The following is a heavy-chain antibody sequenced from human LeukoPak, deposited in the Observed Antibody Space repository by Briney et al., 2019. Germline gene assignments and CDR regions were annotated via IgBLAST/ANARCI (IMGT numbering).Heavy chain of an antibody. V-gene: IGHV3-48*04. J-gene: IGHJ4*02. CDR2: ISSSGRTI. CDR1: GFTFSRLS. Sequence: GGSLRLSCAASGFTFSRLSINWVRQAPGKGLEWLSYISSSGRTIHYADSVKGRFTISRDNAKNSLFLQMNSLRAEDTAVYYCAGNNRDDGLFDYWGQGTLVTVSS. CDR3: AGNNRDDGLFDY. D-gene: IGHD1-20*01.